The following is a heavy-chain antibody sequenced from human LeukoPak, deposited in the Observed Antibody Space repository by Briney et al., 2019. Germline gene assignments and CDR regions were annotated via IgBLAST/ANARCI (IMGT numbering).Heavy chain of an antibody. J-gene: IGHJ4*02. CDR1: GFTFSNAW. CDR2: IKKKTDGGTT. CDR3: TTEYYYDNSGLFDY. Sequence: PGGSLRLSCAASGFTFSNAWMNWVRQAPGKGLEWVGRIKKKTDGGTTDYAAPVKGRFTISRDDSKNTLYLQMNSLKTEDTAVYYCTTEYYYDNSGLFDYWGQGTLVTVSS. D-gene: IGHD3-22*01. V-gene: IGHV3-15*07.